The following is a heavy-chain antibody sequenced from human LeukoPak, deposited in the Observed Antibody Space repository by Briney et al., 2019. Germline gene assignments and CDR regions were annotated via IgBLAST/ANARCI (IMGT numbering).Heavy chain of an antibody. CDR2: IDTSGDYI. CDR3: ARDAYGSGSFYALDM. V-gene: IGHV3-48*03. Sequence: PGGSLKLSCAASGFTLSSYEMNWVRQAPGKGLEWVSYIDTSGDYIYYADSVRGRFTISRDNTKNSLYLQMNTLRDEDTAVYYCARDAYGSGSFYALDMWGQGTMVTVSS. CDR1: GFTLSSYE. D-gene: IGHD3-10*01. J-gene: IGHJ3*02.